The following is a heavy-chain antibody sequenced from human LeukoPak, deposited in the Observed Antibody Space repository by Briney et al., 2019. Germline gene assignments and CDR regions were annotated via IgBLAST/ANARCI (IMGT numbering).Heavy chain of an antibody. CDR1: GYTFTSYG. CDR3: VRWGGGYCRSTSCYGFGP. J-gene: IGHJ5*02. V-gene: IGHV1-18*01. Sequence: VKVSCKASGYTFTSYGISWVRQAPGQGLEWMGWISAYNGNTNYAQKLQGRVTMTTDTSTSTAYMELRSLRSDDTAVYYCVRWGGGYCRSTSCYGFGPWGQGTLVTVSS. D-gene: IGHD2-2*01. CDR2: ISAYNGNT.